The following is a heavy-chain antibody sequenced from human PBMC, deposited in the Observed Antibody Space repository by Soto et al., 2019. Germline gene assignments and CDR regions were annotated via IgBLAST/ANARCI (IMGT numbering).Heavy chain of an antibody. CDR3: ASLDRGVIINDAFDI. V-gene: IGHV4-59*08. Sequence: SETLSLTCTVSGGSISSYYWSWIRQPPGKGLEWIGYIYYSGSTNYNPSLKSRVTISVDTSKNQFSLKLSSVTAADTALYYCASLDRGVIINDAFDIWGQGTMVTVSS. CDR1: GGSISSYY. CDR2: IYYSGST. D-gene: IGHD3-10*01. J-gene: IGHJ3*02.